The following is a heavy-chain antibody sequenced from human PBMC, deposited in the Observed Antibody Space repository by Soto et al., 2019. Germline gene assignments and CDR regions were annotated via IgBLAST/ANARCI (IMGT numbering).Heavy chain of an antibody. D-gene: IGHD3-3*01. CDR3: ARDPIGVNQTNLRFLENYYSYGMDV. Sequence: QVQLVQSGAEVKKPGASVKVSCKASGYTFTSYGISWVRQAPGQGLEWMGWISAYNGNTNYAQKFQGRVTITADESTSTAYMELSSLRSEDTAVYYCARDPIGVNQTNLRFLENYYSYGMDVWGQGTTVTVSS. CDR1: GYTFTSYG. CDR2: ISAYNGNT. V-gene: IGHV1-18*01. J-gene: IGHJ6*02.